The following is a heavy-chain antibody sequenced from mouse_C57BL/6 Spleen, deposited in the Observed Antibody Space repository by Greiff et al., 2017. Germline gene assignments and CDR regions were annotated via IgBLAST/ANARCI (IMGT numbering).Heavy chain of an antibody. CDR1: GYTFTSYW. V-gene: IGHV1-50*01. Sequence: QVQLKESGAELVKPGASVKLSCKASGYTFTSYWMQWVKQRPGQGLEWIGEIDPSDSYTNYNQKFKGKATLTVDTSSSTAYMQLSSLTSEDSAVYYCARSADGYYFDYWGQGTTLTVSS. CDR2: IDPSDSYT. D-gene: IGHD2-3*01. J-gene: IGHJ2*01. CDR3: ARSADGYYFDY.